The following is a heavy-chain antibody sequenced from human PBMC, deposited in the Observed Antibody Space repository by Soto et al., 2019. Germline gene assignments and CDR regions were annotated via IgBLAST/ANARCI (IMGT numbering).Heavy chain of an antibody. Sequence: ASVKVSCKTSGYSFTNYGINWVRQAPGQGLEWMGWISPSTGDTHYTQSLQGRITVTTDTSTNTAYMELRSLRSADTAVYYCARSCSGGSCHSAYWGQGTLVTVSS. CDR1: GYSFTNYG. D-gene: IGHD2-15*01. J-gene: IGHJ4*02. CDR2: ISPSTGDT. V-gene: IGHV1-18*04. CDR3: ARSCSGGSCHSAY.